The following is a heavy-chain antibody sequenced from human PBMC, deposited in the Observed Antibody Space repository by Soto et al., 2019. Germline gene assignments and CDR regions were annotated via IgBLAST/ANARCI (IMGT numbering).Heavy chain of an antibody. D-gene: IGHD3-22*01. CDR1: GFTFSSYG. CDR3: AKDPGGYYDSSGYYYHHFDY. CDR2: ISYDGSNK. J-gene: IGHJ4*02. V-gene: IGHV3-30*18. Sequence: GGSLRLSCAASGFTFSSYGMHWVRQAPGKGLEWVAVISYDGSNKYYADSVKGRFTISRDNSKNTLYLQMNSLRAEDTAVYYCAKDPGGYYDSSGYYYHHFDYWGQGTLVTVSS.